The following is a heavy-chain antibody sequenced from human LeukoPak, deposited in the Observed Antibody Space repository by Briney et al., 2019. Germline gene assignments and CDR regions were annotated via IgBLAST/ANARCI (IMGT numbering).Heavy chain of an antibody. CDR1: GYTFSSYA. D-gene: IGHD5-18*01. CDR2: IIPIFGTA. Sequence: ASVKVSCKASGYTFSSYAISWVRQAPGQGLEWMGGIIPIFGTANYAQKFQGRVTITTDESTSTAYMELSSLRSEDTAVYYCALGFSYGRYYYWGQGTLVTVSS. CDR3: ALGFSYGRYYY. J-gene: IGHJ4*02. V-gene: IGHV1-69*05.